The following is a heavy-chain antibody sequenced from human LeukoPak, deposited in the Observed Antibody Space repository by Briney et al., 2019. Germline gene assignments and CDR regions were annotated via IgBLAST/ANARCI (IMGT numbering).Heavy chain of an antibody. CDR1: GFTFTSSA. D-gene: IGHD3-16*02. CDR3: ARDPPSLIVATQA. Sequence: SVKVSCKASGFTFTSSAMQWVRQARGQRLEWIGWIVVGSGNTNYAQKFQERVTITRDMSTSTAYMELSSLRAEDTAMYYCARDPPSLIVATQAWGQGTLVTVSS. V-gene: IGHV1-58*02. J-gene: IGHJ4*02. CDR2: IVVGSGNT.